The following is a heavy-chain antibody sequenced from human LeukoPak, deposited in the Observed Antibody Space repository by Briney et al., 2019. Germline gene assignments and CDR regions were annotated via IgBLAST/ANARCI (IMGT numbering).Heavy chain of an antibody. V-gene: IGHV4-31*03. J-gene: IGHJ5*02. CDR3: ARDRSSGFGSRGGWFDP. Sequence: SETLSLTCTVSGGSISSSSYYWSWIRQHPGKGLEWIRYIYYSGSTYYNPSLKSRVTISVDTSKNQFSLKLSSVTAADTAVYYCARDRSSGFGSRGGWFDPWGQGTLVTVSS. D-gene: IGHD3-22*01. CDR2: IYYSGST. CDR1: GGSISSSSYY.